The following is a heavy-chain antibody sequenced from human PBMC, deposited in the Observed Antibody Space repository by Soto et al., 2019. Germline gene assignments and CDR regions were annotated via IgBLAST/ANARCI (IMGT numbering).Heavy chain of an antibody. CDR3: ARAKADTTLVVNPTYYFDY. D-gene: IGHD5-18*01. Sequence: PSEPLSLTCVVSGYSISSGYYCGWIRQPPGKGLEWIGNTYHSGSTYYNPSLKSRVTISVDTSKNQFSLKLLSVTAADTALYYCARAKADTTLVVNPTYYFDYWGQGTLVTVSS. V-gene: IGHV4-38-2*01. CDR2: TYHSGST. J-gene: IGHJ4*02. CDR1: GYSISSGYY.